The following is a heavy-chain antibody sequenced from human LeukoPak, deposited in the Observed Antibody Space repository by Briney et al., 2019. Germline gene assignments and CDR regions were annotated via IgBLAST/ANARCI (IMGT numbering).Heavy chain of an antibody. CDR3: ARESVYGGNSPDAFDI. CDR2: IYYSGST. CDR1: GGSISSSSYY. Sequence: SETLSLTCTVSGGSISSSSYYWGWIRQPPGKGLEWIGSIYYSGSTYYNPSLESRVTISVDTSKNQFSLKLSSVTAADTAVYYCARESVYGGNSPDAFDIWGQGTMVTVSS. J-gene: IGHJ3*02. D-gene: IGHD4-23*01. V-gene: IGHV4-39*07.